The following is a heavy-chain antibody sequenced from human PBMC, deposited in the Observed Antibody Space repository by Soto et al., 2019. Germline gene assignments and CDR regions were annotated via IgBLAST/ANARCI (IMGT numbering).Heavy chain of an antibody. Sequence: EVQLLESGGGLVQPGGSLRLSCAASGFTFSSYAMSWVRQAPGKGLEWVSVISTSGGSTYYADSVKGRFTISRDNSKNTLYLPVNSLRAEETAVYSCARDVGGYSGYAFDYWGQGTLVTVYS. V-gene: IGHV3-23*01. D-gene: IGHD5-12*01. CDR1: GFTFSSYA. J-gene: IGHJ4*02. CDR3: ARDVGGYSGYAFDY. CDR2: ISTSGGST.